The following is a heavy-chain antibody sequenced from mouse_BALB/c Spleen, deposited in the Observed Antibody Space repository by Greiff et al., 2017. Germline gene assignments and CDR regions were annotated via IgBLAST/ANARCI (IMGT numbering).Heavy chain of an antibody. J-gene: IGHJ1*01. CDR3: AKGSSLWYFDV. CDR2: ISSGSSTI. D-gene: IGHD1-1*01. CDR1: GFTFSSFG. Sequence: EVQGVESGGGLVQPGGSRKLSCAASGFTFSSFGMHWVRQAPEKGLEWVAYISSGSSTIYYADTVKGRFTISRDNPKNTLFLQMTSLRSEDTAMYYCAKGSSLWYFDVWGAGTTVTVSS. V-gene: IGHV5-17*02.